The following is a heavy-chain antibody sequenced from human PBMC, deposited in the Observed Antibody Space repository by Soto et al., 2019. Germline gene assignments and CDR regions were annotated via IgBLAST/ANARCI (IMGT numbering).Heavy chain of an antibody. CDR3: ARVHESPVMYSSSSDRFDY. Sequence: GGSLRLSCAASGFTFSSYAMHWVRQAPGKGLEWVAVISYDGSNKYYADSVKGRFTISRDNSKNTLYLQMNSLRAEDTAVYYCARVHESPVMYSSSSDRFDYWGQGTLVTVSS. CDR2: ISYDGSNK. J-gene: IGHJ4*02. D-gene: IGHD6-6*01. V-gene: IGHV3-30-3*01. CDR1: GFTFSSYA.